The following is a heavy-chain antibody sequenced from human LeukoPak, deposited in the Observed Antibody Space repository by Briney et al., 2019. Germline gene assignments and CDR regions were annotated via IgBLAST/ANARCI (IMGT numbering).Heavy chain of an antibody. Sequence: GGSLRLSCAASGFTFTTYWMSWVRQAPGKVLEWVANINQDGSEKYYVDSVKGRFTISRDNAKNSLYLQMNSLRAEDTAVYYCARVRVVVAARWFAPWGQGTLVTVSS. CDR2: INQDGSEK. CDR1: GFTFTTYW. V-gene: IGHV3-7*01. J-gene: IGHJ5*02. D-gene: IGHD2-15*01. CDR3: ARVRVVVAARWFAP.